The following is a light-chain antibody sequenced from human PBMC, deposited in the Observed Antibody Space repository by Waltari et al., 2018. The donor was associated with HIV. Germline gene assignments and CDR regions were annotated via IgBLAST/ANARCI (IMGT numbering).Light chain of an antibody. Sequence: QSALTQPASVSGSPGQSLTISCTGTSSDVGGYNHVSRYQQHPAKAPKVIIYDVSNRPSGGSNRFSGSKSGNTASLTISGLQAEDEADYYCTSYTTINTYVFGTGTKVTVL. CDR3: TSYTTINTYV. J-gene: IGLJ1*01. CDR1: SSDVGGYNH. V-gene: IGLV2-14*03. CDR2: DVS.